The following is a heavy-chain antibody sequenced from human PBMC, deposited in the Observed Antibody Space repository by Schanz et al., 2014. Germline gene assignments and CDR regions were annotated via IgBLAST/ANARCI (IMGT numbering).Heavy chain of an antibody. CDR2: IIPILGIA. CDR3: ATLDYADSVS. J-gene: IGHJ5*02. D-gene: IGHD4-17*01. V-gene: IGHV1-69*02. Sequence: QLQLVQSGAEVKKPGSSVKVSCKLSGGTFNSYTINWVRQAPGQGLEWMGRIIPILGIANYAQKFQGRVTITADKSTTTAYMELNSLNSDDTAVYYCATLDYADSVSWGQGTLVTVSS. CDR1: GGTFNSYT.